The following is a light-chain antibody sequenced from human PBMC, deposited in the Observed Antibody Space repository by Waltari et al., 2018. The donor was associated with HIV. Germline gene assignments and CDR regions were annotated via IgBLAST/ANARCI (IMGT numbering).Light chain of an antibody. CDR2: ECI. CDR1: SSDVVGYTY. V-gene: IGLV2-8*01. CDR3: SSYAGSNWV. J-gene: IGLJ3*02. Sequence: QSALTQPPSASGSPGQSVTISCTGTSSDVVGYTYVSWYQQHPGKAPKYMIYECIKRPSGVPDRFSGSKSGNTASLTVSGLQAEDEADYYCSSYAGSNWVFGGGTKLTVL.